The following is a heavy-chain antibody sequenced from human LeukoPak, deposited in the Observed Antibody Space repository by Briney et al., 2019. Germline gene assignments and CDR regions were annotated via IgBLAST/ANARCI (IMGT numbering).Heavy chain of an antibody. D-gene: IGHD2-21*02. CDR3: ARAGGDSLPTDY. CDR1: GFTVSSNY. CDR2: IYSGGST. V-gene: IGHV3-53*01. J-gene: IGHJ4*02. Sequence: GGSLRLSCAASGFTVSSNYMSWVRQAPGKGLEWVSVIYSGGSTYYADSVKGRFTISRDNSKNTPYLQMNSLRAEDTAVYYCARAGGDSLPTDYWGQGTLVTVSS.